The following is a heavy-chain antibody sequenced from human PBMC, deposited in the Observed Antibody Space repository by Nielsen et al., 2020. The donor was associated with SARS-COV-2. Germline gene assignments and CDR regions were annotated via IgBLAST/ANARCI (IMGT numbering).Heavy chain of an antibody. CDR1: GGSISSNNYY. J-gene: IGHJ4*02. CDR3: ARQQAYGDKTFDY. D-gene: IGHD4-17*01. V-gene: IGHV4-39*01. CDR2: IYYSGST. Sequence: SETLSLTCTVSGGSISSNNYYWGWIRQPPGKGLEWIGSIYYSGSTYYNPSLNSRVTISVDMSKNQFSLNLNSVTAADTAVYYCARQQAYGDKTFDYWGQGTLVTVSS.